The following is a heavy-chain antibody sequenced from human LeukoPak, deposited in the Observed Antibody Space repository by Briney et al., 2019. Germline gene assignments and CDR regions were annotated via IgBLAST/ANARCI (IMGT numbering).Heavy chain of an antibody. V-gene: IGHV3-9*01. CDR2: ISWNSGSI. Sequence: TGGSLRLSCVASGFTFDDYAMHWVRQAPGKGLEWVSGISWNSGSIGYADSVKGRFTISRDNAKNSLYLQMNSLRTEDTALYYCAKEGLRGVYFDYWGQGTLVTVSS. CDR3: AKEGLRGVYFDY. J-gene: IGHJ4*02. D-gene: IGHD5-12*01. CDR1: GFTFDDYA.